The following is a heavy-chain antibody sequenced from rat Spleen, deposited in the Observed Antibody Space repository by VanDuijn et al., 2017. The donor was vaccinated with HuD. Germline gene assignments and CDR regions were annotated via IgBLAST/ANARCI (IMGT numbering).Heavy chain of an antibody. D-gene: IGHD1-2*01. CDR2: IWGNGNA. V-gene: IGHV2S61*01. J-gene: IGHJ2*01. CDR3: ARSDYSSPYYFDY. CDR1: GFSLTNNG. Sequence: QVQLKESGPGLVQPSQTLSLTCTVSGFSLTNNGVSWVRQPPGKGLEWMGVIWGNGNANYNSALKSRLSISRDTSKSQVFLKVNNLQTEDTAMYFCARSDYSSPYYFDYWGQGVMVTVSS.